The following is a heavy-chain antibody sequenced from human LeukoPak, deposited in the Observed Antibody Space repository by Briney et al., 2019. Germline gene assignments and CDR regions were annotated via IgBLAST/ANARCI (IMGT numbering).Heavy chain of an antibody. CDR1: GGSFSGYY. CDR2: INHSGST. Sequence: SETLSLTCAVYGGSFSGYYWSWIRQPPGKGLEWIGEINHSGSTNYNPSLKSRVTISVDTSKNQFSLKLSSVTAADTAVYYCARDGEMATIENYFDYWGQGTLVTVSS. J-gene: IGHJ4*02. D-gene: IGHD5-24*01. V-gene: IGHV4-34*01. CDR3: ARDGEMATIENYFDY.